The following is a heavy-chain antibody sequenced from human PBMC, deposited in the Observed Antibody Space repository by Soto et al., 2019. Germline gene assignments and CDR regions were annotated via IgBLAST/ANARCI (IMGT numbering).Heavy chain of an antibody. Sequence: GASVKVSCKASGYTFTSYYINWVRQATGQGLEWMGWMNPNNGNTGYAQKFQGRVTMTRNTSISTAYMELSSLRSEDAAVYYCARGVIDYGDYERGYNGFDPWGQGPLVTVSS. D-gene: IGHD4-17*01. V-gene: IGHV1-8*01. CDR1: GYTFTSYY. CDR3: ARGVIDYGDYERGYNGFDP. CDR2: MNPNNGNT. J-gene: IGHJ5*02.